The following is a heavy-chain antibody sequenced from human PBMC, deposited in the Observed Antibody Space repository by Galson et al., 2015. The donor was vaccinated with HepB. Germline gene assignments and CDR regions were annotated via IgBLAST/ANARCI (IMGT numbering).Heavy chain of an antibody. J-gene: IGHJ4*02. Sequence: SLRLSCAASGFTFSSYSMNWVRQAPGKGLEWVSYISSSSSTIYYADSVKGRFTISRDNDKNSLYLQMNSLRAEDTAVYYCASRGDSSGWYKVSSYFDYWGQGTLVTVSS. V-gene: IGHV3-48*04. CDR2: ISSSSSTI. CDR3: ASRGDSSGWYKVSSYFDY. CDR1: GFTFSSYS. D-gene: IGHD6-19*01.